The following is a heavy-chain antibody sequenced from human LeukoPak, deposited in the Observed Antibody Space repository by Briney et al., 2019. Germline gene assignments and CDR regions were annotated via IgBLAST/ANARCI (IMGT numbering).Heavy chain of an antibody. CDR1: GFTFSYYS. D-gene: IGHD3-22*01. CDR2: IRSKTNNYAT. Sequence: PGGSLRLSCAASGFTFSYYSMNWVRQASGKGLEWVGHIRSKTNNYATADAASVKGRFTFSRDDSKNTAYIQMNSLKTEDTAVYYCTRHNYDRSGYGAFDIWGQGTMVTVSS. CDR3: TRHNYDRSGYGAFDI. V-gene: IGHV3-73*01. J-gene: IGHJ3*02.